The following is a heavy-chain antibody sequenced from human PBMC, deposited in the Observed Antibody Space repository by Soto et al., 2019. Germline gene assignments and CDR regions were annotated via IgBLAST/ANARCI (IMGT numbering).Heavy chain of an antibody. CDR3: ARKATNDYGDYSFDY. J-gene: IGHJ4*02. CDR1: GGSISSSNW. CDR2: IYHSGST. V-gene: IGHV4-4*02. D-gene: IGHD4-17*01. Sequence: SETLALTCAVSGGSISSSNWWSCVRQPPGKGLEWIGEIYHSGSTNYNPSLKSRVAMSVDKSENQFSLKLSFVTAADTAVYYCARKATNDYGDYSFDYWGQGTLVTV.